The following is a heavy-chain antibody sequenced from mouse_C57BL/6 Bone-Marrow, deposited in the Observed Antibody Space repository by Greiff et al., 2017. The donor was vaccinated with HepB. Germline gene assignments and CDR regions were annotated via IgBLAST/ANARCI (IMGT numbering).Heavy chain of an antibody. V-gene: IGHV5-4*03. Sequence: EVKLMESGGGLVKPGGSLKLSCAASGFTFSSYAMSWVRQTPEKRLEWVATISDGGSYTYYPDNVKGRFTISRDNAKNNLYLQMSHLKSEDTAMYYCARRDFFDYWGQGTTLTVSS. CDR2: ISDGGSYT. J-gene: IGHJ2*01. CDR1: GFTFSSYA. CDR3: ARRDFFDY.